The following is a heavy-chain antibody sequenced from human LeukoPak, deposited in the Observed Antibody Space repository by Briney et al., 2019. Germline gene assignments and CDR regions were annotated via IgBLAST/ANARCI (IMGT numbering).Heavy chain of an antibody. D-gene: IGHD5-18*01. CDR1: GGSISSRSYF. V-gene: IGHV4-39*01. CDR2: IYYSGST. J-gene: IGHJ4*02. Sequence: SETLSLTCTVSGGSISSRSYFWGWIRQPPGKGPEWIGSIYYSGSTYFNPSLQSRVTISIDTSNNQFSLKLSSVTAADTAVYYCARAGGYNFRSSGPETIDYWGQGTLVTVSS. CDR3: ARAGGYNFRSSGPETIDY.